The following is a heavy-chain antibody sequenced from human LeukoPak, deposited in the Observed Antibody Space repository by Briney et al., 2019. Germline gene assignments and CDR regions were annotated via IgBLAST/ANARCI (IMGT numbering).Heavy chain of an antibody. V-gene: IGHV3-74*01. D-gene: IGHD3/OR15-3a*01. J-gene: IGHJ4*02. Sequence: GGSLRLSCAASGFSFSNSWMHWVRQASGKGLVWVSRINSDGTTTYYADSVKGRFTISRDNAKNTLFLQMNSLRPEDTALYYCASDPCLANFWTGYPHYWGQGTLVTVSS. CDR1: GFSFSNSW. CDR3: ASDPCLANFWTGYPHY. CDR2: INSDGTTT.